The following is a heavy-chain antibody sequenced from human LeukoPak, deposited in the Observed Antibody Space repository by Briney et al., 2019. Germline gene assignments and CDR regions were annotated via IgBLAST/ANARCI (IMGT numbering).Heavy chain of an antibody. V-gene: IGHV4-59*08. CDR2: IYYSGTT. CDR3: ARGRFAESSGAYFDY. D-gene: IGHD3-10*01. J-gene: IGHJ4*02. Sequence: SETLSLTCTVSGGSIINYYWTWTRQPPGKGLEWIGYIYYSGTTNYNPSLKSRVTMSLDTSKNQFSLRLSSVTAADTAVYFCARGRFAESSGAYFDYWGQGTLVTVSS. CDR1: GGSIINYY.